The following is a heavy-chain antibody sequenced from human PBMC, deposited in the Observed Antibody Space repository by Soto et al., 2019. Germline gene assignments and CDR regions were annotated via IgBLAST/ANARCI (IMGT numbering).Heavy chain of an antibody. D-gene: IGHD5-18*01. V-gene: IGHV3-30-3*01. J-gene: IGHJ4*02. CDR2: ISHDGSNI. CDR1: GVTFSGYS. CDR3: ATIGYGYSYGPGFDY. Sequence: GGSLRLSCAASGVTFSGYSMHWVRQAPGKGLEWVAVISHDGSNIYYADSVKGRFTISRDNSKNTLYLQMNSLGAEDTAVYHCATIGYGYSYGPGFDYWGQGSLVTVSS.